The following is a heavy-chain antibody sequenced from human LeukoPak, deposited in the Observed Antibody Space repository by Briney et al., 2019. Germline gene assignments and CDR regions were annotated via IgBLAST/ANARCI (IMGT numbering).Heavy chain of an antibody. J-gene: IGHJ4*02. CDR1: GFTFSSYA. V-gene: IGHV3-23*01. CDR3: AKDEQENYYGPLGY. D-gene: IGHD1-26*01. Sequence: GGSLRLSCAASGFTFSSYAMSWVRQAPGKGLEWVSAISGSGGSTYYADSVKGRFTISRDNSKNTLYLQMNSLRAEDTAVYYCAKDEQENYYGPLGYWGQGTLVTVSS. CDR2: ISGSGGST.